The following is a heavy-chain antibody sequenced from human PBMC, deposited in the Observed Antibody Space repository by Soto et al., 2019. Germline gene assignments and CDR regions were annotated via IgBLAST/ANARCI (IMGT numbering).Heavy chain of an antibody. CDR2: IKQDGSEK. CDR3: ARLYWNDESDAFDI. D-gene: IGHD1-1*01. J-gene: IGHJ3*02. V-gene: IGHV3-7*01. CDR1: GFTFSSYW. Sequence: GGSLRLSCAASGFTFSSYWMSWVRQAPGKGLEWVANIKQDGSEKYYVDSVKGRFTISRDNAKNSLYLQMNSLRAEDTAVYYCARLYWNDESDAFDIWGQGTMVTVSS.